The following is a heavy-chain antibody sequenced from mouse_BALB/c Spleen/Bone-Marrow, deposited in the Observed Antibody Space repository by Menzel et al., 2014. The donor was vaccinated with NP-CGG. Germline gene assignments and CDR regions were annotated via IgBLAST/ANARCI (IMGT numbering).Heavy chain of an antibody. D-gene: IGHD1-2*01. V-gene: IGHV14-3*02. J-gene: IGHJ4*01. CDR2: IDPANGNT. Sequence: VQLQQSGAELVKPGASVKLSCTASGFNIEDTYMHWVKQRPEQGLEWIGRIDPANGNTKYDPKFQGKATITADTSSNTAYLQLSSPTSEDTAVYYCAEITTAAYYVMDYWGQGTLVTVSP. CDR1: GFNIEDTY. CDR3: AEITTAAYYVMDY.